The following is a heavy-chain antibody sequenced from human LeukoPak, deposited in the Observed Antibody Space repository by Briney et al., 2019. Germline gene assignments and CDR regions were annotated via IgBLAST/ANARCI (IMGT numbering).Heavy chain of an antibody. CDR1: GGSISSGSYY. CDR3: ARDSYDYVWGSSNFDY. V-gene: IGHV4-61*02. CDR2: IYTSGST. Sequence: SETLSLTCTVSGGSISSGSYYWSWIRQPAGKGLEWIGRIYTSGSTNYNPSLKSRVTISVDPSKNQFSLKLSSVTAADTAVYYCARDSYDYVWGSSNFDYWGQGTLVTVSS. J-gene: IGHJ4*02. D-gene: IGHD3-16*01.